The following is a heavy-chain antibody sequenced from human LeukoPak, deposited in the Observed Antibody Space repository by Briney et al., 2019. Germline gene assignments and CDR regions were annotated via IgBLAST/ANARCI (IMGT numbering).Heavy chain of an antibody. V-gene: IGHV1-8*03. D-gene: IGHD1-1*01. CDR3: AKDGNERGAETDYMDV. Sequence: ASVKVSCKASTYTFTTYDIGWVRQAPGQGLEWMGSINPDTGNTGYAQKFQGRLTISRDTSISTAYMELSSLRSEDTAVYYCAKDGNERGAETDYMDVWGKGTTVTVSS. J-gene: IGHJ6*03. CDR1: TYTFTTYD. CDR2: INPDTGNT.